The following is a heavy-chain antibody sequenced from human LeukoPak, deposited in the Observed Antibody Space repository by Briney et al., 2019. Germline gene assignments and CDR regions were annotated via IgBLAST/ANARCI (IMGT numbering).Heavy chain of an antibody. CDR3: ARDQGGIAVAGIFDY. CDR2: IYSGGST. J-gene: IGHJ4*02. CDR1: EFSVGSNY. D-gene: IGHD6-19*01. V-gene: IGHV3-66*01. Sequence: GGSLRLSCAASEFSVGSNYMTWVRQAPGKGLEWVSLIYSGGSTYYADSVKGRFTISRDNAKNSLYLQMNSLRAEDTAVYYCARDQGGIAVAGIFDYWGQGTLVTVSS.